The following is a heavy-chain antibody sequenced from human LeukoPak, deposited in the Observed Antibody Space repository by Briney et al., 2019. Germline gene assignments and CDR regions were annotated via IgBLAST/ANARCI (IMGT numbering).Heavy chain of an antibody. D-gene: IGHD2-15*01. J-gene: IGHJ4*02. CDR3: AKDIHPGLGSGASCCFDY. CDR2: ISGYNGDT. V-gene: IGHV1-18*01. Sequence: ASVKVSCTASGYTFTSYGISWVRQAPGQGLEWMGWISGYNGDTNYAQNLQGRVIMTADTSTSTAYMELRNLRYDDTAVYYCAKDIHPGLGSGASCCFDYWGQGTLVTVSS. CDR1: GYTFTSYG.